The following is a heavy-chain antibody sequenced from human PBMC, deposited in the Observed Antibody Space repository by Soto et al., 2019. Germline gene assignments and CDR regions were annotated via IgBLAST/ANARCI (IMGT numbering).Heavy chain of an antibody. CDR2: IIPIFGTA. CDR3: ARDSTYYYDSSGYRPAYGMDV. CDR1: GGTFSSYA. Sequence: GASVKVSCTASGGTFSSYAISWVRQAPGQGLEWMGGIIPIFGTANYAQKFQGRVTITADESTSTAYMELSSLRSEDTAVYYCARDSTYYYDSSGYRPAYGMDVWGQGTTVTVSS. D-gene: IGHD3-22*01. V-gene: IGHV1-69*13. J-gene: IGHJ6*02.